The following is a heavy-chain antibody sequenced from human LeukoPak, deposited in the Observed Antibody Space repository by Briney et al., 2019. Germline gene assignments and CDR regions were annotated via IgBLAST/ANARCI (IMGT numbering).Heavy chain of an antibody. D-gene: IGHD3-22*01. CDR1: GFTFDDYA. Sequence: GGSLRLSCAASGFTFDDYAMHWVRQAPGKGLEWVSGISWNSGSIGYAASVKGRFTISRDNAKNSLYLQMNSLRAEDMALYYCAKDLGPYYYDSSGGLDYWGQGTLVTVSS. CDR2: ISWNSGSI. V-gene: IGHV3-9*03. CDR3: AKDLGPYYYDSSGGLDY. J-gene: IGHJ4*02.